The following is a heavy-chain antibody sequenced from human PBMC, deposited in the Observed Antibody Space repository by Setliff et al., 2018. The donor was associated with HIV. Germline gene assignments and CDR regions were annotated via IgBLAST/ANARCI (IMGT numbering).Heavy chain of an antibody. V-gene: IGHV4-31*03. Sequence: SETLSLTCTASGGSISSGGYYWSWIRQHPGKGLEWIGYIYYSGSTYYNPSLKSRVTISVDTSKNQFSLKLSSVTAADTAVYYCARETSTMIVVVKGAFDIWGQGTMVTVSS. D-gene: IGHD3-22*01. CDR3: ARETSTMIVVVKGAFDI. J-gene: IGHJ3*02. CDR2: IYYSGST. CDR1: GGSISSGGYY.